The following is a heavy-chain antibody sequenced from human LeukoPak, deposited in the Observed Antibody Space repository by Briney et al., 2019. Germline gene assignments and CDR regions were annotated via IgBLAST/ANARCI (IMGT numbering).Heavy chain of an antibody. J-gene: IGHJ6*03. CDR2: IYVTGT. D-gene: IGHD6-13*01. V-gene: IGHV4-59*08. Sequence: TASETLSLTCTVSGGSIGTYYWSWVRQSPGTGLEWIGYIYVTGTRYNPYLQSRVTISVDRSRNQFFLKMTSVTAADTAVYYCARHIEGGIEDMDVWGRGTKVTVSS. CDR3: ARHIEGGIEDMDV. CDR1: GGSIGTYY.